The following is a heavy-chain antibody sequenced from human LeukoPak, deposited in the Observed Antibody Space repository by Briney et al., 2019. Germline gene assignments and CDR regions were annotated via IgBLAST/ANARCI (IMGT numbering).Heavy chain of an antibody. J-gene: IGHJ3*02. Sequence: GGSLRLSCAASGFSVSSNFMTWVRQAPGKGLEWVSVIFSGGITYYADSVKGRFTISRDNSKNTVYLQMNSLRVEDTAVYYCARGRRWDLLVSLIDASDIWGQGTMVTVSS. CDR3: ARGRRWDLLVSLIDASDI. CDR2: IFSGGIT. CDR1: GFSVSSNF. D-gene: IGHD1-26*01. V-gene: IGHV3-53*01.